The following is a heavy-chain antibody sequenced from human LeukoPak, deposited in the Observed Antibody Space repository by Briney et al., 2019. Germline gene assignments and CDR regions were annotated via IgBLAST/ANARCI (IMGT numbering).Heavy chain of an antibody. V-gene: IGHV3-21*04. CDR2: ISSSSSYI. CDR1: GFTFSSYS. J-gene: IGHJ4*02. CDR3: ALITMVRGVNFDY. Sequence: GGSLRLSCAASGFTFSSYSMNWVRQAPGKGLEWVSSISSSSSYIYYADSVKGRFTISRDNAKNSLYLQMHSLRAEDTAVYYCALITMVRGVNFDYWGQGTLVTVSS. D-gene: IGHD3-10*01.